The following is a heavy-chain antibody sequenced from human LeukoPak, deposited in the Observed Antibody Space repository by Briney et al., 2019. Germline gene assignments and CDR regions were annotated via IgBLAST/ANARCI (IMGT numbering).Heavy chain of an antibody. CDR1: GFIFRNYA. CDR2: ISYDGSNS. V-gene: IGHV3-30-3*01. CDR3: ARVGRDGYNQYYYYGMDV. D-gene: IGHD5-24*01. J-gene: IGHJ6*02. Sequence: GGSLRLSCVASGFIFRNYAIHWVRQAPGKGLEWVAVISYDGSNSYYANSVKGRFTVSRDNSKNTLSLQMSSLRPEDTAVYYCARVGRDGYNQYYYYGMDVWGQGTTVTVSS.